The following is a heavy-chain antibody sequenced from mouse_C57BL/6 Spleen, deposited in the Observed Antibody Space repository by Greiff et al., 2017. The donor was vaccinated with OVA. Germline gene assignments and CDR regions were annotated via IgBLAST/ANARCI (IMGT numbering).Heavy chain of an antibody. D-gene: IGHD2-12*01. CDR3: ARHEESYYLDY. V-gene: IGHV5-6*01. CDR1: GFTFSSSG. CDR2: ISSGGSYT. Sequence: QVVESGGDLVKPGGSLKLSCAASGFTFSSSGMSWVRQTPDKRLEWVATISSGGSYTYYPDSVKGRFTISRDNAKNTLYLQMSSLKSEDTAMYYCARHEESYYLDYWGQGTTLTVSS. J-gene: IGHJ2*01.